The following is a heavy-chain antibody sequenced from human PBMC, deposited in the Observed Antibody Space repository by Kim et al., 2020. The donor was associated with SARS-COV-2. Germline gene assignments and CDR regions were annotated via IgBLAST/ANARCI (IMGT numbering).Heavy chain of an antibody. Sequence: GGSLRLSCAASGFTFSSYWMHWVRQAPGEGLVWVSRINSDGSSTSYANSVKGRFTVSRDNAKNTLYLQMNRLRAEDTAVYYCANNWNFDYWGQGTLVTVSP. D-gene: IGHD1-1*01. V-gene: IGHV3-74*01. CDR3: ANNWNFDY. CDR2: INSDGSST. J-gene: IGHJ4*02. CDR1: GFTFSSYW.